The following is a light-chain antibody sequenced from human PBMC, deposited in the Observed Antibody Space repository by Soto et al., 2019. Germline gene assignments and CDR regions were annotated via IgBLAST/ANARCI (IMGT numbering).Light chain of an antibody. CDR3: QQYNNWPL. CDR1: QSVSSN. V-gene: IGKV3-15*01. Sequence: EIVMTQSPATLSVSPGERATLSCRASQSVSSNLAWYQQKPGQAPRLLIYGASTRATGIPARFSGSGSGTEFPLTISSLQSEDCAVYYCQQYNNWPLFGQGTELEIK. J-gene: IGKJ2*01. CDR2: GAS.